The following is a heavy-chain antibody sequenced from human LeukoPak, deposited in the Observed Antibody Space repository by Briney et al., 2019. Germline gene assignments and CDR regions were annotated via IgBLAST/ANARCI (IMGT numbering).Heavy chain of an antibody. V-gene: IGHV4-39*07. CDR2: IYYSGST. Sequence: SETLSLTCTVSGGSISSSSYYWGWIRQPPGKGLEWIGSIYYSGSTYYNPSLKSRVTISVDTSKNQFSLKLSSVTAADTAVYYCARAGSSGWANWFDPWGQGTLVTVSS. D-gene: IGHD6-19*01. CDR1: GGSISSSSYY. CDR3: ARAGSSGWANWFDP. J-gene: IGHJ5*02.